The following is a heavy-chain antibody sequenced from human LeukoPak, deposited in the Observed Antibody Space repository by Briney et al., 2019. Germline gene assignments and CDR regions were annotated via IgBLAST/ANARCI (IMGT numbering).Heavy chain of an antibody. D-gene: IGHD2-15*01. V-gene: IGHV3-33*01. CDR3: ARDCSGGSCSTAGMDV. CDR1: GFTFSSYG. CDR2: IWYDGSNK. Sequence: PGRSLRLSCAASGFTFSSYGMHWVRQAPGKGLEWVAVIWYDGSNKYYADSVKGRFTISRDNSKNTLHLQMNSLRAEDTAVYYCARDCSGGSCSTAGMDVWGQGTTVTVSS. J-gene: IGHJ6*02.